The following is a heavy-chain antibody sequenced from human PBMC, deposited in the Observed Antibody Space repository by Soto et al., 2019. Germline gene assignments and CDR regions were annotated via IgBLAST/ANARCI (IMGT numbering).Heavy chain of an antibody. CDR2: IYYSGST. CDR3: ARRATEGIDY. J-gene: IGHJ4*02. D-gene: IGHD1-26*01. Sequence: SETLSLTCTVSGGSISSYYWSWIRQPPGKGLEWIGYIYYSGSTNYNPSLKSRVTISADKSTSTAYLQWSSLKASDTAMYYCARRATEGIDYWGQGTLVTVSS. V-gene: IGHV4-59*12. CDR1: GGSISSYY.